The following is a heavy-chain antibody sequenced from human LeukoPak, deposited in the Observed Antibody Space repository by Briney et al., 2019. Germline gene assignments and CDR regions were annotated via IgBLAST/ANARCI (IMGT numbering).Heavy chain of an antibody. J-gene: IGHJ6*03. V-gene: IGHV4-61*09. CDR1: RRSISSGSDY. D-gene: IGHD3-9*01. CDR2: MYNSVST. CDR3: ARGDYDILTGYQKKNYYYYMDV. Sequence: PSETLSLSCTVPRRSISSGSDYSSWFRQPAGKGLERIGHMYNSVSTKYNPSLKSRVTISVDSSKNQFSLKLSSVTAADTAVYYCARGDYDILTGYQKKNYYYYMDVWGKGTTVTISS.